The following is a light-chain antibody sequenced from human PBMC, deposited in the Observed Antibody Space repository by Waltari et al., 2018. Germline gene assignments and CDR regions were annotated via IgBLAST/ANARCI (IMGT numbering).Light chain of an antibody. CDR3: QAWDSSTVI. J-gene: IGLJ2*01. Sequence: SYDLTQPPSVSVSPGQTATITCSVDNFGKRYISWLKHKPGQSPILVLYQDTRRPSGIPERFSGSNSVDTATLTISGTQAPDEADYYCQAWDSSTVIFGGGTTLTVL. CDR2: QDT. V-gene: IGLV3-1*01. CDR1: NFGKRY.